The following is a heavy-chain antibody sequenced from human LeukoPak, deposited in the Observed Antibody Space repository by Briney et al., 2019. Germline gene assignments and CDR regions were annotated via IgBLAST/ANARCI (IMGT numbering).Heavy chain of an antibody. V-gene: IGHV4-39*07. Sequence: SETLSLTCTVSIDSISSRNYYWGWIRQPPGKGLEWIGSINYSGRTSYNPSLKSLVTISQDTSKNQFSLKLNSVTAADTAVYYCARLRGAYSSSWKRANRDYWGQGTLVTVSS. CDR3: ARLRGAYSSSWKRANRDY. J-gene: IGHJ4*02. CDR2: INYSGRT. D-gene: IGHD6-13*01. CDR1: IDSISSRNYY.